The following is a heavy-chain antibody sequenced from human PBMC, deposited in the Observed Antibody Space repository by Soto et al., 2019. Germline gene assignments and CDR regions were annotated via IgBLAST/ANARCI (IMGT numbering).Heavy chain of an antibody. CDR3: GQAGEMTNFYLDY. CDR2: VSSSGVMT. V-gene: IGHV3-23*01. Sequence: EVQLLESGGGLVQPGGSLRLSCAASGFTFSNYAMSWVRQAPGKGLEGVSTVSSSGVMTYYADSVKGRFTISRDNSKNTLYLRMSSLRADDTADYYCGQAGEMTNFYLDYWGQGTLVTVSS. J-gene: IGHJ4*02. D-gene: IGHD1-7*01. CDR1: GFTFSNYA.